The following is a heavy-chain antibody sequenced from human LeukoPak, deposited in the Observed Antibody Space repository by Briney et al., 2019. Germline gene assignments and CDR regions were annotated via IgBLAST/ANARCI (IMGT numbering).Heavy chain of an antibody. CDR1: GYTFTSYG. J-gene: IGHJ3*02. CDR3: ARDQSVRLLQTSSTYFKHVFAI. Sequence: GSSVKVSCKTSGYTFTSYGISWVRQAPGLGLEWMGWISPYNGNTNYAQKVQGRVTMTTDTSTSTAYMELRSLRFDDTAVYYCARDQSVRLLQTSSTYFKHVFAIWGQGSMVTVSS. CDR2: ISPYNGNT. V-gene: IGHV1-18*01. D-gene: IGHD6-13*01.